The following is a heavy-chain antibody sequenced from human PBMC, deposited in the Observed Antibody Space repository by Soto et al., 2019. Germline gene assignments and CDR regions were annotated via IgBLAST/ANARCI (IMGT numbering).Heavy chain of an antibody. CDR3: AREAPYSSSWFDAFDI. D-gene: IGHD6-13*01. CDR2: TYYRSKWYN. J-gene: IGHJ3*02. Sequence: SQTLSLTCVISGDSVSSNSAAWNWIRQSPSRGLEWLGRTYYRSKWYNDYAVSVKSRITINPDTSKNQFSLQLNSVTPEDTAVYYCAREAPYSSSWFDAFDIWGQGTMVTVSS. V-gene: IGHV6-1*01. CDR1: GDSVSSNSAA.